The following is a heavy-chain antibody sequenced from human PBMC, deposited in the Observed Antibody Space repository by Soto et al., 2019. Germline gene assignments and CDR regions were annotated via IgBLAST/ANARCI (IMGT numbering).Heavy chain of an antibody. Sequence: SETLSLTCNSSGGPLSSFYYSWIRQAPGKGLEWIGYIYYTGSTNYNPSLKSRVTMSVDTSKNQFSLKLTSVTAADTAVYFCAVTRGGAHPHDIWGQGTMVTVS. D-gene: IGHD2-21*02. J-gene: IGHJ3*02. CDR1: GGPLSSFY. CDR3: AVTRGGAHPHDI. CDR2: IYYTGST. V-gene: IGHV4-59*01.